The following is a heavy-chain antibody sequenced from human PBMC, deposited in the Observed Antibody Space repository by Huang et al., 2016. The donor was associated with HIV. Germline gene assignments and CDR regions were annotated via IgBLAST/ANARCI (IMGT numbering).Heavy chain of an antibody. V-gene: IGHV4-39*02. CDR2: IFYTGTP. J-gene: IGHJ5*01. Sequence: QLQLQESGPGLVKPSEALSLTCIVSGGSISNKNHYWGWIRQPPGKGVWWMGSIFYTGTPYATPSLKTRVTMSVDTSKDHFSLKMTSVTAADTALYYCARLHSDLWGGYYMAFDFWGRGTLVTVSS. CDR3: ARLHSDLWGGYYMAFDF. D-gene: IGHD3-3*01. CDR1: GGSISNKNHY.